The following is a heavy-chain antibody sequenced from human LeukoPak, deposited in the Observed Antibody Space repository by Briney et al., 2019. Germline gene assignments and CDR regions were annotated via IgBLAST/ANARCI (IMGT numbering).Heavy chain of an antibody. J-gene: IGHJ4*02. Sequence: GGSLRLSCAASGFTFSGSAMHWVRQASGKGLEWVGRIRSKANSYATAYAASVKGRFTISRDDSKNTAYLQMNSLKTEDTAVYYCTRHQYPGDFPPFVYWGQGTLVTVSS. CDR2: IRSKANSYAT. CDR1: GFTFSGSA. D-gene: IGHD4-17*01. CDR3: TRHQYPGDFPPFVY. V-gene: IGHV3-73*01.